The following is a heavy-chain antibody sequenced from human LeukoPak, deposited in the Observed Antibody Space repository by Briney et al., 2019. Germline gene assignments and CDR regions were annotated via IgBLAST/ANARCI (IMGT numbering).Heavy chain of an antibody. CDR1: GFSFSDYY. CDR3: ARVGSIAAAGTPDY. J-gene: IGHJ4*02. D-gene: IGHD6-13*01. CDR2: ISSSSSHT. V-gene: IGHV3-11*06. Sequence: KPGGSLRLSCAASGFSFSDYYMTWIRQAPGKGLEWLSHISSSSSHTNYADSVKGRFTISRDNAKNSLSLQVNSLRADDTAVYYCARVGSIAAAGTPDYWGQGTLVTVSS.